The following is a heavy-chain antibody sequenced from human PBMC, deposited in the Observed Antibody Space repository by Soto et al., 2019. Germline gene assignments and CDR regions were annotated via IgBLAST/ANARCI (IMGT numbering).Heavy chain of an antibody. CDR3: TSEYYDFWSGYYDY. CDR2: IRSKANSYAT. CDR1: GFTFSGSA. V-gene: IGHV3-73*01. D-gene: IGHD3-3*01. J-gene: IGHJ4*02. Sequence: EVQLVESGGGLVQPGGSLKLSCAASGFTFSGSAMHWVRQASGKGLEWVGRIRSKANSYATAYAALVKGRFTISRDDSKNTAYLQMNSLKTEDTAVYYCTSEYYDFWSGYYDYWGQGTLVTVSS.